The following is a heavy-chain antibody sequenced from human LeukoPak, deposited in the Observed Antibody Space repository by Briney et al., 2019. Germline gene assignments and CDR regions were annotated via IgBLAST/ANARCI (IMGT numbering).Heavy chain of an antibody. CDR3: ARYYYDSSGYSHGMDV. CDR1: GGSINSYY. Sequence: SETLSLTCIVSGGSINSYYWSWIRQPPGKGLEWIGHINYSGGTEYNPSLKSRVTISVDTPKNQFSLKLSSVTAADTAVYYCARYYYDSSGYSHGMDVWGQGTTVTVSS. D-gene: IGHD3-22*01. CDR2: INYSGGT. J-gene: IGHJ6*02. V-gene: IGHV4-59*08.